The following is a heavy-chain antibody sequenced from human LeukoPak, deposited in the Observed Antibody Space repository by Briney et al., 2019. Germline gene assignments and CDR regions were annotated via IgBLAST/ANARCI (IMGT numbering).Heavy chain of an antibody. CDR3: ATAAYNRYCSGGSCYSNWFDP. J-gene: IGHJ5*02. V-gene: IGHV1-24*01. CDR2: FDPEDGET. D-gene: IGHD2-15*01. Sequence: ASVKVSCKVSGYTLTELSMHWVRQAPGKGLEWMGGFDPEDGETIYAQKFQGRVTMTEDTSTDTAYMELSSLRSEDTAVYYCATAAYNRYCSGGSCYSNWFDPWGQGTLVTVSS. CDR1: GYTLTELS.